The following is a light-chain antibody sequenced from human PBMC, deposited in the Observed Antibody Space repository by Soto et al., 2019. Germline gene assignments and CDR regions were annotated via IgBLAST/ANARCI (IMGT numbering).Light chain of an antibody. J-gene: IGLJ2*01. CDR2: DVS. CDR3: SSYTSSSTPGVV. Sequence: QSALTQPASVSGSPGQSITISCTGTSSDVGGYNYVSWYQQHPGKAPKLMIYDVSNRPSGVSNRFSGSKSGNTASLTISGLQAEDEADYYRSSYTSSSTPGVVFGGGTKSPS. V-gene: IGLV2-14*01. CDR1: SSDVGGYNY.